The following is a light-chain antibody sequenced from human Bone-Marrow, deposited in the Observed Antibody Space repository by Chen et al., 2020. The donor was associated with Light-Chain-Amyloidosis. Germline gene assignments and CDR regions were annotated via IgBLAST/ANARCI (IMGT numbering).Light chain of an antibody. CDR2: AAS. V-gene: IGKV1-6*01. Sequence: AIQMTQSPSSLSASVGDRVTITCRASQGIRNDLGWYQQKPGKAPKLLIYAASSLQSGVPSRFSGSGSGTDFALTISSLQPEDFASYYCLQDYNCPWTFGQGTTVEIK. J-gene: IGKJ1*01. CDR3: LQDYNCPWT. CDR1: QGIRND.